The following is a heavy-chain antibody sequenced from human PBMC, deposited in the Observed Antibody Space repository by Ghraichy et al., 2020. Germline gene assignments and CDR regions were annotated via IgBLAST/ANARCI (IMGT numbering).Heavy chain of an antibody. CDR3: ARDEGVAHTRPYSYAMDV. D-gene: IGHD5-12*01. CDR2: ISSSGTTI. Sequence: GESMNISCAASGFTFSNYMMNWVRQAPGKGLEWVSYISSSGTTIYYADSVKGRFTISRDNAKNSVYLQMNSLRDEDTAVYYCARDEGVAHTRPYSYAMDVWGQGTTVTVSS. CDR1: GFTFSNYM. V-gene: IGHV3-48*02. J-gene: IGHJ6*02.